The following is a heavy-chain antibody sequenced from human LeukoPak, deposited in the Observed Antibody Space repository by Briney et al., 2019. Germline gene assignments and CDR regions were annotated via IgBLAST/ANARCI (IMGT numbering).Heavy chain of an antibody. D-gene: IGHD6-13*01. CDR3: ARENTIAAAGTYFIGGMDV. Sequence: GGSLRLSCVASGFTFRNHGMHWVRQAPGKGLEWVAVISYDGTNKYYTDSVKGRFTISRDNSKNTLYLQMSSLRPEDTAVYYCARENTIAAAGTYFIGGMDVWGQGTTVTVSS. CDR1: GFTFRNHG. V-gene: IGHV3-30*03. J-gene: IGHJ6*02. CDR2: ISYDGTNK.